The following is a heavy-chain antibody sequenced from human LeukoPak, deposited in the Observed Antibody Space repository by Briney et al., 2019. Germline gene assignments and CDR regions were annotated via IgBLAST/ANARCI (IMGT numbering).Heavy chain of an antibody. CDR2: MSNSGST. Sequence: SETLSLTCTVSGASISSISSFFWAWIRQPPGKGLEWIGTMSNSGSTYYNPSLKSRVTISGDTSKNQFSLKLSSVTAADTAVFYCARRSQTTAGRGIDYWGQGTLVTVSS. J-gene: IGHJ4*02. CDR3: ARRSQTTAGRGIDY. CDR1: GASISSISSFF. V-gene: IGHV4-39*01. D-gene: IGHD6-13*01.